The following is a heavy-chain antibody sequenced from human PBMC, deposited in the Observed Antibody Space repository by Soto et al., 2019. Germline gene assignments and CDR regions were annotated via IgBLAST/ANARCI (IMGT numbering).Heavy chain of an antibody. V-gene: IGHV3-21*03. J-gene: IGHJ6*02. CDR2: ISSSSSYI. Sequence: PGGSLRLSCAASGFTFGSYSMNWVRQAPGKGLEWVSSISSSSSYIYYADSVKGRFTISRDNAKNSLYLQMNSLRAEDTAVYYCARGRELYECVRVPRDYGMDVWGQGTTVTVSS. CDR1: GFTFGSYS. CDR3: ARGRELYECVRVPRDYGMDV. D-gene: IGHD5-12*01.